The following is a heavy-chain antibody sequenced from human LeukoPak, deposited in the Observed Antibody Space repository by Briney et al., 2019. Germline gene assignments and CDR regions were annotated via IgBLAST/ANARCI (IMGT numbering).Heavy chain of an antibody. D-gene: IGHD3-3*01. J-gene: IGHJ4*02. CDR2: IGGRDDRT. V-gene: IGHV3-23*01. CDR3: AKDPNPLYDFWSGYK. CDR1: GFTFTGHT. Sequence: GGSLRLSCAASGFTFTGHTMTWLRQAPGKGLEWVSIIGGRDDRTYYADSVEGRFAISRENSKNILYLHMSGLRAEDTAVYYCAKDPNPLYDFWSGYKWGQGTLVTVSS.